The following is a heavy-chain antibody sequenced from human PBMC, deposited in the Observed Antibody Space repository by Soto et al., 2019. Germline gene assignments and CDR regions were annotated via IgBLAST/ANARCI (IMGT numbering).Heavy chain of an antibody. CDR3: AKDADGNYIAYFDY. Sequence: GGSLRLSCAASGFTFSSYAMNWVRQAPGKGLEWVSGVSDSGDTTYYAASVKGRFTVSRDNSKNTLYLQMNSLRAEDTAVYYCAKDADGNYIAYFDYWGQGALVTVSS. J-gene: IGHJ4*02. D-gene: IGHD3-22*01. CDR2: VSDSGDTT. CDR1: GFTFSSYA. V-gene: IGHV3-23*01.